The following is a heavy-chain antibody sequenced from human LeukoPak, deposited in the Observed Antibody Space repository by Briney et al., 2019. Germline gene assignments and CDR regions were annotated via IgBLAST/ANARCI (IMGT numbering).Heavy chain of an antibody. CDR1: GGTFSSYA. J-gene: IGHJ4*02. CDR3: ASLGRVGYCSSTSCYHAVYDY. CDR2: IIPIFGTA. Sequence: SVKVSCKASGGTFSSYAISWVRQAPGQGLEWMGGIIPIFGTANYAQKFQGRVTITAGESTSTAYMELSSLRSEDTAVYYCASLGRVGYCSSTSCYHAVYDYWGQGTLVTVSS. D-gene: IGHD2-2*01. V-gene: IGHV1-69*13.